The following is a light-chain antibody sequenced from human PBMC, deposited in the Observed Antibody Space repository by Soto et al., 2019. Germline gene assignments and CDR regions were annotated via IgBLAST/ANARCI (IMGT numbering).Light chain of an antibody. CDR1: NIGSKS. CDR2: DDS. CDR3: LVWDSRSEHYV. Sequence: LTHSPSVSVAPGQTVSITCGGYNIGSKSVHWYQQKPGQAPVLVVYDDSDRRSGIPERFSGSNSGNTATLTITRVEAGDEADYHCLVWDSRSEHYVFGTGTKVTVL. V-gene: IGLV3-21*02. J-gene: IGLJ1*01.